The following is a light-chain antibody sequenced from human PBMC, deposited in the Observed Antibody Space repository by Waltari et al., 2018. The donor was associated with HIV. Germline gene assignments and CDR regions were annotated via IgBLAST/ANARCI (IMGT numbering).Light chain of an antibody. J-gene: IGLJ2*01. CDR3: AAWDDRLSGL. CDR2: RGN. Sequence: QSVLTQPPSASGTPGQRVPISCSGGSSNIGLYPVYWYQQFPGTPPKPLIYRGNQRPPGVPDRFSGSKSGTSASLVISGLRSEDEADYYCAAWDDRLSGLFGGGTKVTVL. V-gene: IGLV1-47*01. CDR1: SSNIGLYP.